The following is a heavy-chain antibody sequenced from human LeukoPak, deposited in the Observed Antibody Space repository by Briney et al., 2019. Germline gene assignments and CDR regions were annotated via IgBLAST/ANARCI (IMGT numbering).Heavy chain of an antibody. J-gene: IGHJ4*02. CDR3: ARDRGSGTEYFDY. V-gene: IGHV3-33*01. Sequence: GGSLRLSCAASGFTFSHYGMHWLRQAPGKGLEWVAVIRYNGNNKYETDSVKGRFSISRDNSRNTLYLQIDRLRAEDTALYYCARDRGSGTEYFDYWGQGTLVTVSS. CDR2: IRYNGNNK. CDR1: GFTFSHYG. D-gene: IGHD2-15*01.